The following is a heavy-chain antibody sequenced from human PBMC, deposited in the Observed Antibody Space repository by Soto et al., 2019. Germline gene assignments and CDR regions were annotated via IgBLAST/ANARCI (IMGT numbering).Heavy chain of an antibody. J-gene: IGHJ4*02. CDR1: GDSVSSNSAA. Sequence: PSQTLSLTCAISGDSVSSNSAAWNWIRQSPSRGLEWLGRTYYRSKWYNDYAVSVKSRITINPDTSKNQFSLQLNSVTPADTAVYYCASRTASMTTVTKTHFDYWGQGTLVTVSS. V-gene: IGHV6-1*01. CDR3: ASRTASMTTVTKTHFDY. D-gene: IGHD4-17*01. CDR2: TYYRSKWYN.